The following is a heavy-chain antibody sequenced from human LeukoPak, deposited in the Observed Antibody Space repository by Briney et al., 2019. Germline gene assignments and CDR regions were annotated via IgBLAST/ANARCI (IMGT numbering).Heavy chain of an antibody. V-gene: IGHV4-34*01. CDR2: INHSGST. CDR1: GGSFSGYY. D-gene: IGHD3-10*01. J-gene: IGHJ4*02. Sequence: PSETLSLTCAVYGGSFSGYYWSWIRQPPGKGLEWIGEINHSGSTNYNPSLKSRVAISVDTSKNQFSLKLSSVTAADTAVYYCASSGITMVRGVTTSGDYWGQGTLVTVSS. CDR3: ASSGITMVRGVTTSGDY.